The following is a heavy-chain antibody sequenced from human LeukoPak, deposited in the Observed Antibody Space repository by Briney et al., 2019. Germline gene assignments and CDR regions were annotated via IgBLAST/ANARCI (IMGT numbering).Heavy chain of an antibody. CDR1: GFTFDDYA. Sequence: PGGSLRLSCSACGFTFDDYAMDWVRHAPGKGMEWVSLIGGDGGSTYYADSVKGRFTISRDNSKNSLYLQMNSLRTEDTALYYCAKDGGLVATIAFHYWGQGTLVTVSS. CDR2: IGGDGGST. CDR3: AKDGGLVATIAFHY. V-gene: IGHV3-43*02. D-gene: IGHD5-12*01. J-gene: IGHJ4*02.